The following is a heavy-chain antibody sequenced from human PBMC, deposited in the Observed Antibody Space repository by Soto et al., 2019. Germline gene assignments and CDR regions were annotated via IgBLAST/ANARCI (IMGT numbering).Heavy chain of an antibody. Sequence: QLQLVQSGAEVKKPGSSVKVSCKASGGTFSNFAISWVRQAPGQGLEWMGEIIPIFDTLNYAQKFQDRVTIPADESTSTVSMELSSLRSEDTAVYYCARDYGAKYYAMDVWGQGTTVTVSS. CDR2: IIPIFDTL. CDR3: ARDYGAKYYAMDV. J-gene: IGHJ6*02. CDR1: GGTFSNFA. V-gene: IGHV1-69*01. D-gene: IGHD3-10*01.